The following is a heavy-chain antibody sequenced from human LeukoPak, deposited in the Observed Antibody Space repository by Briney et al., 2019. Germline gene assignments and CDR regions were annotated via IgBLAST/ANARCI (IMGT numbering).Heavy chain of an antibody. CDR1: GFTFSSYG. J-gene: IGHJ6*03. D-gene: IGHD3-10*01. CDR3: AKVFGSGSYYNIYYYYYYMDV. Sequence: GGSLRLSCAASGFTFSSYGMHWVRQAPGKGLEWVAVISYDGSNKYYADSVKGRFTISRDNSKNTLYLQMNSLRAEDTAVYYCAKVFGSGSYYNIYYYYYYMDVWGKGTTVTVSS. V-gene: IGHV3-30*18. CDR2: ISYDGSNK.